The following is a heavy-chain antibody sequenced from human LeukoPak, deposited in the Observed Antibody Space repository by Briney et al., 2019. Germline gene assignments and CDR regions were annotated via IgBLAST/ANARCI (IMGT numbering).Heavy chain of an antibody. D-gene: IGHD1-26*01. V-gene: IGHV3-30*18. CDR3: AKPSGSYGRTPSYYFDY. Sequence: PGGSLRLSCAASGFTFSSYGMHWVRQAPGKGLEWVAVISYDGSNKYYADSVKGRFTISRDNSKNTLYLQMNSLRAEDTAVYYCAKPSGSYGRTPSYYFDYWGQGTLVTVSS. J-gene: IGHJ4*02. CDR1: GFTFSSYG. CDR2: ISYDGSNK.